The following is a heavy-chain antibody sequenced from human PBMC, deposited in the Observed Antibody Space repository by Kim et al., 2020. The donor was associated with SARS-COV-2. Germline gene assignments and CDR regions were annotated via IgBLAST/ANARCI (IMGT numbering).Heavy chain of an antibody. V-gene: IGHV4-61*01. CDR3: ARTYGDYGMDV. Sequence: SETLSLTCTVSGGSVSSGSYYWSWIRQPPGKGLEWIGYIYYSGSTNYNPSLKSRVTISVDTSKNQFSLKLSSVTAADTAVYYCARTYGDYGMDVWGQGTTVTVSS. J-gene: IGHJ6*02. D-gene: IGHD4-17*01. CDR1: GGSVSSGSYY. CDR2: IYYSGST.